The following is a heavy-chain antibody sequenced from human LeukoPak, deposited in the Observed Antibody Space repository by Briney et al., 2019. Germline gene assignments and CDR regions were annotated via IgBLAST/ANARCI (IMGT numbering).Heavy chain of an antibody. CDR3: ARLRYSGSYGRGKPYYGMDV. V-gene: IGHV5-51*01. CDR2: IYPGDSDT. Sequence: GESLKISCKGSGYSFTSYWIGWVRQMPGKGLEWMGIIYPGDSDTRYSPSFQGQVTISADKSISTAYLQWSSLKASDTAMYYCARLRYSGSYGRGKPYYGMDVWGQGTTVTVSS. D-gene: IGHD1-26*01. J-gene: IGHJ6*02. CDR1: GYSFTSYW.